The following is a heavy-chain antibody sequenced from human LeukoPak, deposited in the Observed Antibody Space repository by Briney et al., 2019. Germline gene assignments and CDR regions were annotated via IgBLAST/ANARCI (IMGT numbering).Heavy chain of an antibody. V-gene: IGHV3-9*01. D-gene: IGHD3-9*01. CDR3: AKDPLVLRYFGWFTRGRGGDAFDI. J-gene: IGHJ3*02. CDR2: ISWNSGSI. Sequence: PGGSLRLSCAASGFTFDDYAMHWVRQAPGKGLEWVSGISWNSGSIGYADSVKGRFTISRDNAKNSVYLQMNSLRAEDTAVYYCAKDPLVLRYFGWFTRGRGGDAFDIWGQGTMVTVSS. CDR1: GFTFDDYA.